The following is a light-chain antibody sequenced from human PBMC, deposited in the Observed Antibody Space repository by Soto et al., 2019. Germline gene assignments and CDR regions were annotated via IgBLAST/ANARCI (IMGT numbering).Light chain of an antibody. J-gene: IGLJ2*01. Sequence: QSALTQPASVSGSPGQSITISCTGTSSDVGGYNYVSWYQQHPGKAPKLMIYDVSNRPSGVSNRFSGSKSGNTASLTISGLQAEDEADYYWCSYTSSSTPVVFGGGTKLTVL. CDR3: CSYTSSSTPVV. CDR2: DVS. V-gene: IGLV2-14*03. CDR1: SSDVGGYNY.